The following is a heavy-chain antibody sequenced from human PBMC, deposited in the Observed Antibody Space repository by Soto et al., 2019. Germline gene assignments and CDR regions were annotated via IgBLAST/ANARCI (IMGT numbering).Heavy chain of an antibody. J-gene: IGHJ5*02. Sequence: QVQLVQSGAEVKKPGSSVKVSCKASGGTFSSYAISWVRQAPGQGLEWMGGIIPIFGTANYAQKFQGRVTSTADESTRTADMELSSLRSEDTAVYYCAEDYCSGGSCYSWFDPWGQGTLVTVSS. CDR3: AEDYCSGGSCYSWFDP. V-gene: IGHV1-69*01. CDR1: GGTFSSYA. CDR2: IIPIFGTA. D-gene: IGHD2-15*01.